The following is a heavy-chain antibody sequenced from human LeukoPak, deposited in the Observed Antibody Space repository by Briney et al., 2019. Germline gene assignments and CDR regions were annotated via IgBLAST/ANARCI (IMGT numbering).Heavy chain of an antibody. CDR3: ARDSANSFDS. CDR1: GFTFRSYS. CDR2: ISDSSSAT. Sequence: PGGSLRLSCAASGFTFRSYSMNCVRQAPGKGLEWVSHISDSSSATYYAASVRGRFTVSRDNAKNSLYLRMNSLRDEDTAVYYCARDSANSFDSWGQGALVTVSS. V-gene: IGHV3-48*02. J-gene: IGHJ4*02.